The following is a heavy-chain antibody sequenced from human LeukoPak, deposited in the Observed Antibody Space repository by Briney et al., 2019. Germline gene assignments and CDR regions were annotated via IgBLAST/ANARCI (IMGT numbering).Heavy chain of an antibody. CDR3: ASGSYGSGFYYFYCMDV. J-gene: IGHJ6*03. CDR1: GFTFSSYG. Sequence: GGSLRLSCAASGFTFSSYGMHWVRQAPGKGLEWVAFIRFDGSNTYYADSVKGRFTISRDNAKNSVSLQMNSLRAEDTAVYYCASGSYGSGFYYFYCMDVWGKGTTVTVSS. CDR2: IRFDGSNT. V-gene: IGHV3-30*02. D-gene: IGHD3-10*01.